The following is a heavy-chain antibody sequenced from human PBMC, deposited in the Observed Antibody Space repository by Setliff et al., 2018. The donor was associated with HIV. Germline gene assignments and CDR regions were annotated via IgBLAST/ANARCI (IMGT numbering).Heavy chain of an antibody. D-gene: IGHD3-22*01. CDR3: AMAYYYDSSGYRNDAFDI. J-gene: IGHJ3*02. CDR2: LNPSGST. Sequence: ASVKVSCKASGNTFTKYYMHWVRQAPGQGLEWMGILNPSGSTVSAQKFQGRVTMTRDTSISTAYMELSRLRSDDTAVYYCAMAYYYDSSGYRNDAFDIWGQGTMVTVSS. CDR1: GNTFTKYY. V-gene: IGHV1-2*02.